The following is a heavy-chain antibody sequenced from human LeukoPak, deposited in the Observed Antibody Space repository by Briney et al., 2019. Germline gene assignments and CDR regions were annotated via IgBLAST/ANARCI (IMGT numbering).Heavy chain of an antibody. CDR3: ASSGSYYRVGDAFDI. CDR1: GGSFSGYY. V-gene: IGHV4-34*01. Sequence: SSETLSLTCAVYGGSFSGYYWSWIRQPPGKGLEWIGEINHSGSTNYNPSLKSRVTISVDTSKNQFSLKLSSVTAADTAVYYCASSGSYYRVGDAFDIWGQGTMVTVSS. D-gene: IGHD1-26*01. CDR2: INHSGST. J-gene: IGHJ3*02.